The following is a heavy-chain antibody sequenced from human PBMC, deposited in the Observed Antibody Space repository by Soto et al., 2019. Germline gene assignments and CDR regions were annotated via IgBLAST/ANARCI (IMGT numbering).Heavy chain of an antibody. CDR2: IYWDDDK. CDR1: GFSLSTSGVG. Sequence: QITLKESGPTLVKPTQTLTLTCTFSGFSLSTSGVGVGWIRQPPGKALEWLALIYWDDDKRFSPSLKSRLTVXKXXSKKQVLLTMTNMDPVDTATYYCAHRPPGSSPWDYWGQGTLVTVSS. D-gene: IGHD1-26*01. J-gene: IGHJ4*02. V-gene: IGHV2-5*02. CDR3: AHRPPGSSPWDY.